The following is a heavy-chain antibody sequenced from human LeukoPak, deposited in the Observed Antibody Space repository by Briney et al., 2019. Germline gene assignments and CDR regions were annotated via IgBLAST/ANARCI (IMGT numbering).Heavy chain of an antibody. Sequence: GGSLRLSCAASGFTFSSYEMNWVRQAQGKGLEWDSYISSSGSTIYYADSVKGRFTISRDNAKNSLYLQMNSLRAEDTAVYYCARDHVLGGNIDYWGQGTLVTVSS. V-gene: IGHV3-48*03. CDR3: ARDHVLGGNIDY. J-gene: IGHJ4*02. D-gene: IGHD1-26*01. CDR2: ISSSGSTI. CDR1: GFTFSSYE.